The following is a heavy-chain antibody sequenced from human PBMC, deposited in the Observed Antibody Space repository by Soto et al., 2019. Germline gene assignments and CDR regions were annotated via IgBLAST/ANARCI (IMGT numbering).Heavy chain of an antibody. V-gene: IGHV3-23*01. CDR2: ISGSGGST. J-gene: IGHJ4*02. D-gene: IGHD3-22*01. Sequence: ASLRLSCPPSGFTFSTYAMSYLHQAPGKGLEWVSAISGSGGSTYYADSVKGRFTISRDNSKNTLYLQMNSLRAEDTAVYYCAKGPQYYYDSSGYCFHYWGQGTLVTVSS. CDR1: GFTFSTYA. CDR3: AKGPQYYYDSSGYCFHY.